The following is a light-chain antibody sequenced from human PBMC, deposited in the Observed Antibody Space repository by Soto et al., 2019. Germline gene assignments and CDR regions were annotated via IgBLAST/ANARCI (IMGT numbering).Light chain of an antibody. V-gene: IGLV2-14*01. CDR1: SSDVGGYNY. CDR3: SSYTSSSTPYV. CDR2: DVT. Sequence: QAVVTQPASVSGSPGQSITISCTGTSSDVGGYNYVSWYQQHPVKAPKLMIYDVTNRPSGVSDRFSGSKSDNTASLTISGLQAEDEADYYCSSYTSSSTPYVFGTGTKVTVL. J-gene: IGLJ1*01.